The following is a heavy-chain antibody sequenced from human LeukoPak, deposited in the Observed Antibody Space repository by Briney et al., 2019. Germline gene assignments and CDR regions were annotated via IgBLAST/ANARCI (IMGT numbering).Heavy chain of an antibody. CDR2: IYHSGST. D-gene: IGHD2-2*01. V-gene: IGHV4-38-2*02. J-gene: IGHJ4*02. CDR1: GYSISSGYY. Sequence: PSETLSLTCTVSGYSISSGYYWGWIRQPPGKGLEWIRSIYHSGSTYYNPSLKSRVTISVDTSKNQFSLKLSSVTAADTAVYYCARAGYCSSTSCYFDYWGQGTLVTVSS. CDR3: ARAGYCSSTSCYFDY.